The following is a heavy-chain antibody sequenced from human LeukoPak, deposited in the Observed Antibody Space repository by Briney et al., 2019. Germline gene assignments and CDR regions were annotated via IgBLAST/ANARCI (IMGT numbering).Heavy chain of an antibody. D-gene: IGHD5-24*01. CDR2: IDTSGSTI. J-gene: IGHJ4*02. Sequence: PGGSLRLSCAASGFTFGDYEMNWVRQAPGKGPEWISYIDTSGSTIYYADSVKGRFTISRDNAKNSLYLQMNSLRAEDTAFYYCARTRDGPFDYWGQGTLVTVSS. CDR3: ARTRDGPFDY. CDR1: GFTFGDYE. V-gene: IGHV3-48*03.